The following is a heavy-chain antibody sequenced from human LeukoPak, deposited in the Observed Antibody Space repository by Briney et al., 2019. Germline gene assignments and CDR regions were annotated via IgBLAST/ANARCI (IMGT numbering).Heavy chain of an antibody. CDR1: GFPFSDHH. CDR3: TRLVGANF. J-gene: IGHJ4*02. D-gene: IGHD1-26*01. Sequence: PGGSLRLSCGASGFPFSDHHMDSVRQAPGKGLEWLGRIRNKANSYSTEYAASVKGRFTITRDDSKNSLYLQMNSLRTEDTAVYYCTRLVGANFWGQGTLVTVSS. CDR2: IRNKANSYST. V-gene: IGHV3-72*01.